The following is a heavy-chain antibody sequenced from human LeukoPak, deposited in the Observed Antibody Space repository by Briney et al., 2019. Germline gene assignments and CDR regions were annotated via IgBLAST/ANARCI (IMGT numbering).Heavy chain of an antibody. Sequence: PGGSLRLSCTTSGFTFGDYAMSWFRRAPGKRLEWVGYITSKDFGETKRYAASVMGRFSISRDDSNSIAYLQMNSLRTEDTALYICTRTRWATGTITDYWGQGTLVSVSS. D-gene: IGHD1-1*01. V-gene: IGHV3-49*03. CDR3: TRTRWATGTITDY. CDR2: ITSKDFGETK. CDR1: GFTFGDYA. J-gene: IGHJ4*02.